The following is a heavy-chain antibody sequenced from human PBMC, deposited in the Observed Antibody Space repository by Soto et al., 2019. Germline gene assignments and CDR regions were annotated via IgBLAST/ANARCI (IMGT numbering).Heavy chain of an antibody. CDR3: AKDPTRAVDRPSGD. D-gene: IGHD3-10*01. Sequence: QVQLVESGGGVVQPGRSLRLSCAASGFTFSSYGMHWVRQAPAKGLEWVSVISFDGSNTYYADSVKGRFTISRDNSKNTLYLQMSSLRPEDTAVYYCAKDPTRAVDRPSGDWGQGTLVIVSS. CDR1: GFTFSSYG. CDR2: ISFDGSNT. J-gene: IGHJ4*02. V-gene: IGHV3-30*18.